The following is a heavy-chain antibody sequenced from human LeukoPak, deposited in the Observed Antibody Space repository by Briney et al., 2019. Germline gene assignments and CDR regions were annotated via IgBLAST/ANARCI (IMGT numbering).Heavy chain of an antibody. CDR1: GGSISSSSYY. V-gene: IGHV4-39*01. D-gene: IGHD5-18*01. J-gene: IGHJ5*02. CDR3: ARKRYSYGLNWFDP. CDR2: IYYSGST. Sequence: PSETLSLTCTVSGGSISSSSYYWGWIRQPPGKGLEWIGSIYYSGSTYYNPSLKSRVTISVDTSKNQFSLKLSSVTAADTAVYYCARKRYSYGLNWFDPWGQGTLVTVSS.